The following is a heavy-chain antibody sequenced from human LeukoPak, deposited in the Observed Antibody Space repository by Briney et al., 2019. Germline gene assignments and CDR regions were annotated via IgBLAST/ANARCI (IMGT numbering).Heavy chain of an antibody. D-gene: IGHD4-23*01. Sequence: SVKVSCKASGYTFTSYGISWVRQAPGQGLEWMGGIIPIFGTAKYAQKFQGRVTITAVESMSTAYMELSSLRSEDTAVYYCARGWLAETTVVTPYNYWGQGTLVTVSS. V-gene: IGHV1-69*13. CDR2: IIPIFGTA. CDR1: GYTFTSYG. J-gene: IGHJ4*02. CDR3: ARGWLAETTVVTPYNY.